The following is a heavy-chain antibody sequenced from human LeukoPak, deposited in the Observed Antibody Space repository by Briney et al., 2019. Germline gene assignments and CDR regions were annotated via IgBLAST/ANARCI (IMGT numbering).Heavy chain of an antibody. CDR3: ARGLWFGEFIPNGMDV. CDR1: GYTFTSYG. V-gene: IGHV1-18*04. J-gene: IGHJ6*04. Sequence: ASVKVSCKASGYTFTSYGISWVRQAPGKGLEWMGWISAYNGNTNYAQKLQGRVTMTTDTSTSTAYMELRSLRSDDTAVYYCARGLWFGEFIPNGMDVWGKGTTVTVSS. CDR2: ISAYNGNT. D-gene: IGHD3-10*01.